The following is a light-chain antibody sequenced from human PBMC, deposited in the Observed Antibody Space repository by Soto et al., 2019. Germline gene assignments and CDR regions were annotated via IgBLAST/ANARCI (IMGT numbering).Light chain of an antibody. J-gene: IGKJ4*01. CDR1: EDITKY. CDR3: QQYGNVPLT. V-gene: IGKV1-33*01. CDR2: DVA. Sequence: DIQMTQSPSSLSASVGDRVTITCQASEDITKYLNWYQHKPGKAPKLLIYDVAKLETGVPSRFSGSGSGTDFTFTISRLQTEDIATYYCQQYGNVPLTFGGGTKVEMK.